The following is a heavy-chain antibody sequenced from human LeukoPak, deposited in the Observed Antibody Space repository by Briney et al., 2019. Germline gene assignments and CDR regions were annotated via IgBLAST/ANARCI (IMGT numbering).Heavy chain of an antibody. CDR3: ARGDCTNGVCLPHHYYNWFDP. D-gene: IGHD2-8*01. V-gene: IGHV3-21*01. CDR2: ISGSSSYI. Sequence: GGSLRLSCAASGFTLSSYSMNWVRQAPGKGLEWVSSISGSSSYIYYAGSMKGRFTISRDNAKNSLYLQMNSLRAEDTAVYYCARGDCTNGVCLPHHYYNWFDPWGQGTLVTVSS. J-gene: IGHJ5*02. CDR1: GFTLSSYS.